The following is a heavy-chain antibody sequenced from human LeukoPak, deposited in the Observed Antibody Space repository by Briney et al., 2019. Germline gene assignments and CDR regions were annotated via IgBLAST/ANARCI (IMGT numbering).Heavy chain of an antibody. CDR1: GGSISSYY. J-gene: IGHJ3*02. V-gene: IGHV4-59*12. D-gene: IGHD3-22*01. CDR2: IYYSGSA. CDR3: ARDVGYYDSSGYYDAFDI. Sequence: SETLSLTCTVSGGSISSYYWSWIRQPPGKGLEWIGYIYYSGSANYNPSLKSRVTISVDTSKNQFSLKLSSVTAADTAVYYCARDVGYYDSSGYYDAFDIWGQGTMVTVSS.